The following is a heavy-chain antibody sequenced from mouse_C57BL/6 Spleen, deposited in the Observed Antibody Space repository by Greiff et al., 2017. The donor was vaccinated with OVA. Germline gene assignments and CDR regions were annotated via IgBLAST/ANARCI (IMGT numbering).Heavy chain of an antibody. J-gene: IGHJ1*03. V-gene: IGHV3-6*01. CDR2: ISYDGSN. CDR1: GYSITSGYY. CDR3: ARDYYGSWYFDV. Sequence: EVKLQESGPGLVKPSQSLSLTCSVTGYSITSGYYWHWIRQFPGNKLEWMGYISYDGSNNYNPSLKNRISITRDTSKNQFFLKLNSVTTEDTATYYCARDYYGSWYFDVWGTGTTVTVSS. D-gene: IGHD1-1*01.